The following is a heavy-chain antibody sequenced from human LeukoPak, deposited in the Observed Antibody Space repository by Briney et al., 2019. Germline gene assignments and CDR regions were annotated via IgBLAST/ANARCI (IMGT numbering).Heavy chain of an antibody. CDR2: IYPSDSDT. Sequence: GECLKISCKGSGYSYISSWIAWVRQMPGKGLEWMGIIYPSDSDTRYSPSFQGQVTISADKSISTAYLQWSSLKASDTAMYYCARLHGSGSYLDYWGQGTLVTVSS. V-gene: IGHV5-51*01. J-gene: IGHJ4*02. D-gene: IGHD3-10*01. CDR3: ARLHGSGSYLDY. CDR1: GYSYISSW.